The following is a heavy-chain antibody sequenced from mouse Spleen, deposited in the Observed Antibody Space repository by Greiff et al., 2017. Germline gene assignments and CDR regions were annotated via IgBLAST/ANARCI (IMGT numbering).Heavy chain of an antibody. Sequence: EVQRVESGGGLVKPGGSLKLSCAASGFTFSSYAMSWVRQTPEKRLEWVATISSGGSYTYYPDSVKGRFTISRDNAKNTLYLQMSSLRSEDTAMYYCAREKYGNYCGMDYWGQGTSVTVSS. CDR3: AREKYGNYCGMDY. CDR1: GFTFSSYA. D-gene: IGHD2-10*02. V-gene: IGHV5-9-3*01. CDR2: ISSGGSYT. J-gene: IGHJ4*01.